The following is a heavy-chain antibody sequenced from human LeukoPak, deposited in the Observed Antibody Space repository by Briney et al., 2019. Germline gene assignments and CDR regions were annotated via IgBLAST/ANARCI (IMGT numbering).Heavy chain of an antibody. J-gene: IGHJ4*02. V-gene: IGHV3-74*01. Sequence: PGGSLRLSCAASGFTFSTYWMHWVRQAPGKGLVWLSRVDNDGSGTSYADSVKGRFTISRDNGKNILFLQMDSLRAEDTAVYYCVKVMYDILTGYYPHFDYWGQGTLVTVSS. CDR2: VDNDGSGT. D-gene: IGHD3-9*01. CDR3: VKVMYDILTGYYPHFDY. CDR1: GFTFSTYW.